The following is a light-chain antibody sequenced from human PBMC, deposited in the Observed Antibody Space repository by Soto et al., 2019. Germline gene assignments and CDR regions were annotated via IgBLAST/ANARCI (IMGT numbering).Light chain of an antibody. Sequence: QSVLTQPASVSGSPGQSITISCTGTSSDVGSYNLVSWYQQHPGKAPKLMIYEVSKRPSGVSNRFSGSKSGNTASLTISGLQAEDEADYYCCSYAGGSPFFYVFGTGTKVTVL. CDR2: EVS. V-gene: IGLV2-23*02. CDR3: CSYAGGSPFFYV. CDR1: SSDVGSYNL. J-gene: IGLJ1*01.